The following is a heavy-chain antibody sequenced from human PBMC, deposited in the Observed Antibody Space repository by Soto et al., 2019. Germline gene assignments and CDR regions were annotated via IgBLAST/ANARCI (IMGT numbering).Heavy chain of an antibody. D-gene: IGHD3-10*01. J-gene: IGHJ6*02. CDR2: IIPIFGTA. CDR3: ARASYYYGSGSYIYVYGMDV. CDR1: GGTFSSYA. Sequence: SVKVSCKASGGTFSSYAISWVRQAPGQGLEWMGGIIPIFGTANYAQKFQGRVTITADESTSTAYMELSSLRSEDTAVYYCARASYYYGSGSYIYVYGMDVWGQGTTVTVSS. V-gene: IGHV1-69*13.